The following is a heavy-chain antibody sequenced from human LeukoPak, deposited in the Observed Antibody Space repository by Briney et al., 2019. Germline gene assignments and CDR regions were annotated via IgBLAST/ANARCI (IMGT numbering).Heavy chain of an antibody. J-gene: IGHJ4*02. Sequence: GGSLRLSCAASGFTFSSYSMNWVRQAPGKGLEWVSGINWNGVSTGYSDSVKGRFTISRDNAKNSLYLQMNSLRAEDTALYFCARALKTRYYYGSGSAYDYWGQGTLVTVSS. CDR1: GFTFSSYS. CDR2: INWNGVST. D-gene: IGHD3-10*01. V-gene: IGHV3-20*04. CDR3: ARALKTRYYYGSGSAYDY.